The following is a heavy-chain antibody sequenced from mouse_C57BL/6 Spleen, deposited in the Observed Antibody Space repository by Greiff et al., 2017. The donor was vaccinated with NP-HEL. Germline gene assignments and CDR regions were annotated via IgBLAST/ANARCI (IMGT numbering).Heavy chain of an antibody. J-gene: IGHJ4*01. CDR3: ARRSTIYYAMDY. CDR1: GYTFTSYW. D-gene: IGHD2-1*01. V-gene: IGHV1-69*01. CDR2: IDPSDSYT. Sequence: QVQLQQPGAELVMPGASVKLSCKASGYTFTSYWMHWVKQRPGQGLEWIGDIDPSDSYTNYNQKFKGKSTLTVDKSSSTAYMQLSSLTSEDSAVYYCARRSTIYYAMDYWGQGTSVTVSS.